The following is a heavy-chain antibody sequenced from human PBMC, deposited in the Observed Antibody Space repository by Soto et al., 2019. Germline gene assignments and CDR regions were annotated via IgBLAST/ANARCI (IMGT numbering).Heavy chain of an antibody. CDR1: GYTFTSYA. J-gene: IGHJ6*02. V-gene: IGHV1-2*02. CDR3: ARDWYYFDSSGYSKPVYYYYYGLDV. D-gene: IGHD3-22*01. Sequence: ASVKVSCKASGYTFTSYAMHWVRQAPGQRLEWMGWINPNTGGTKYAQKFQGRVTMTRDTSISTAYMELSSLRSDDTAVYYCARDWYYFDSSGYSKPVYYYYYGLDVWGQGTTVTVSS. CDR2: INPNTGGT.